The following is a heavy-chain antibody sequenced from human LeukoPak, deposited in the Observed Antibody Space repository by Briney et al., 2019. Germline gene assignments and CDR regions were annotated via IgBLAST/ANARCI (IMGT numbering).Heavy chain of an antibody. CDR3: ARNNGMDV. J-gene: IGHJ6*02. CDR1: GFTFSSYW. Sequence: GGSLRLSCAASGFTFSSYWMNWARQAPGKGPEWVANVNRDGSETYYLDSVKGRFTISKDNAKNSLYLQMNSLRAEDTALYHCARNNGMDVWGQGTTVIVSS. V-gene: IGHV3-7*03. CDR2: VNRDGSET.